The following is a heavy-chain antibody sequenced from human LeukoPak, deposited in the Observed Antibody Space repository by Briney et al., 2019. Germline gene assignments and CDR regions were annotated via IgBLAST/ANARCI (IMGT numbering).Heavy chain of an antibody. Sequence: SETLSLTCTVSGGSISSYYWGWIRQPPGKGLEWIGYIYYSGSTNYNPSLKSRVTISVDTSKNQFSLKLSSVTAADTAVYYCARDKKGGYKGDAFDIWGQGTMVTVSS. J-gene: IGHJ3*02. D-gene: IGHD5-24*01. V-gene: IGHV4-59*01. CDR3: ARDKKGGYKGDAFDI. CDR2: IYYSGST. CDR1: GGSISSYY.